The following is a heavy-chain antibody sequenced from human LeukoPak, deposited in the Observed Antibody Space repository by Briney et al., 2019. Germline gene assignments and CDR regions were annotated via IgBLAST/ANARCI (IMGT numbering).Heavy chain of an antibody. CDR2: INPNSGGT. J-gene: IGHJ3*02. CDR3: ARRGPGITIFGVVTEDAFDI. CDR1: GYTFTGYY. D-gene: IGHD3-3*01. V-gene: IGHV1-2*02. Sequence: GASVKVSCKASGYTFTGYYMHWVRQAPGQGLEWMGWINPNSGGTNYAQKFQGRVTMTRDTSISTAYMELSRLRSDDTAVYYCARRGPGITIFGVVTEDAFDIWGQGTMVTVSS.